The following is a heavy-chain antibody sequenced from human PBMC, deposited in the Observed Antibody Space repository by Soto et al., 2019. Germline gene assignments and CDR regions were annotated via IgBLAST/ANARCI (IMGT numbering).Heavy chain of an antibody. Sequence: GSLRLSCAASGFTFSNAWMSWVSQAPGXGLEWVGRIKSKTDGGTTDYAAPVKGRFTISRDDSKNTLYLQMNSLKTEDTAVYYCTTDCSRSWSYYGMDVWGQGTTVTVS. V-gene: IGHV3-15*01. J-gene: IGHJ6*02. CDR3: TTDCSRSWSYYGMDV. D-gene: IGHD2-15*01. CDR1: GFTFSNAW. CDR2: IKSKTDGGTT.